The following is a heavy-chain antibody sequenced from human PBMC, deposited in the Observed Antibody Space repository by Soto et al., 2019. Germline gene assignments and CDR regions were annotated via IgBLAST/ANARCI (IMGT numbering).Heavy chain of an antibody. V-gene: IGHV5-10-1*03. D-gene: IGHD3-3*01. CDR1: GYSFTSYW. Sequence: EVQLVQSGAEVKQPGESLRISCKGSGYSFTSYWITWVRQMPGKGLEWMGRIDPSDSYTNYSPSFQGHVTISADESISTGYLQWSSLKASDPPLDYCAGLSGGRYYHFWSGYPRFDPWGQGTLVTVSS. CDR3: AGLSGGRYYHFWSGYPRFDP. J-gene: IGHJ5*02. CDR2: IDPSDSYT.